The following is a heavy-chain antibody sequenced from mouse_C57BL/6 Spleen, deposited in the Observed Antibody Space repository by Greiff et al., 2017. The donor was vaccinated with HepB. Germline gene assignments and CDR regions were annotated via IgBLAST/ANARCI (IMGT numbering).Heavy chain of an antibody. CDR2: ISDGGSYI. V-gene: IGHV5-4*01. J-gene: IGHJ2*01. Sequence: EVHLVESGGGLVKPGGSLKLSCAASGFTFSSYAMSWVRQTPEKRLEWVATISDGGSYIYYPDNVKGRFTISRDNAKNNLYLQMSHLKSEDTAMYYCARDRTYYFDYWGQGTTLTVSS. CDR3: ARDRTYYFDY. CDR1: GFTFSSYA.